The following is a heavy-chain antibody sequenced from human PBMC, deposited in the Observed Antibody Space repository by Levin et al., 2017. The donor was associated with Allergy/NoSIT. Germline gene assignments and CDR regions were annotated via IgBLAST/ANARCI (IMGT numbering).Heavy chain of an antibody. D-gene: IGHD7-27*01. J-gene: IGHJ4*02. V-gene: IGHV4-30-4*01. Sequence: PSETLSLTCTVSGGSISNGDYYWSWIRQPAGKGLEWIGYIYPSGGTYYNPSLKSRLTMSVDTSKNQFSLKLTSVTAADTAVYYCARTVNWGTYYFDYWGQGTPVTVSS. CDR3: ARTVNWGTYYFDY. CDR1: GGSISNGDYY. CDR2: IYPSGGT.